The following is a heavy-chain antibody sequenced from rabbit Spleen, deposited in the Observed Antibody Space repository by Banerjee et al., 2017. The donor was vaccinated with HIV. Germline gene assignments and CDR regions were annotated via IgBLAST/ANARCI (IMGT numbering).Heavy chain of an antibody. V-gene: IGHV1S40*01. D-gene: IGHD1-1*01. CDR3: ARDTSSSFSSYGMDL. CDR1: GVSFSFNSY. Sequence: QSLEESGGGLVKPGGTLTLTCIASGVSFSFNSYMCWVRQAPGKGLEWIACIELGSSGFTYFASWARGRFTISKTSSTTVTLQMTSLTAADTATYFCARDTSSSFSSYGMDLWGQGTLVTVS. J-gene: IGHJ6*01. CDR2: IELGSSGFT.